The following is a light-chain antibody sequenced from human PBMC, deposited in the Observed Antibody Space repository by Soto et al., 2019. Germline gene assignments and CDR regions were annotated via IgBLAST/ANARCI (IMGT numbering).Light chain of an antibody. CDR3: QQRSNWPPV. Sequence: DIQMTQSPSTLSASVGDRVTITSGSSQSIGSWLGWYQQKPGKATKLMIYAASNLQSGVPSRFSGRGSGTDFTLTISSLEPEDFAVYYCQQRSNWPPVFGGGTKV. J-gene: IGKJ4*01. V-gene: IGKV1-5*01. CDR1: QSIGSW. CDR2: AAS.